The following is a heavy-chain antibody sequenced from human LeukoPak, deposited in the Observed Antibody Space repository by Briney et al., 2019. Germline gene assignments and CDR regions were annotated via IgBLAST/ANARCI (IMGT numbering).Heavy chain of an antibody. Sequence: GASVKVSCKASGYTFIDYYMHWVRQAPGQGLEWMGGIIPIFGTANYAQKFQGRVTITADESTSTAYMELSSLRSEDTAVYYCASPRGDGYNPFDYWGQGTLVTVSS. CDR2: IIPIFGTA. J-gene: IGHJ4*02. CDR1: GYTFIDYY. V-gene: IGHV1-69*13. D-gene: IGHD5-24*01. CDR3: ASPRGDGYNPFDY.